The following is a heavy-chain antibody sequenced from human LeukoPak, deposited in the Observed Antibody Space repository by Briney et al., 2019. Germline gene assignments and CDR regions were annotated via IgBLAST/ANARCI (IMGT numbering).Heavy chain of an antibody. CDR1: GFTFDDYA. Sequence: QPGGSLRLSCAASGFTFDDYAMHWVRQAPGKGLEWVSGISWNSGSIGYADSVKGRFTISRDNAKNSLYLQMNSLRAEDTALYYCAKDSSQGGHDYWGQGTLVTVSS. V-gene: IGHV3-9*01. J-gene: IGHJ4*02. CDR2: ISWNSGSI. D-gene: IGHD3-16*01. CDR3: AKDSSQGGHDY.